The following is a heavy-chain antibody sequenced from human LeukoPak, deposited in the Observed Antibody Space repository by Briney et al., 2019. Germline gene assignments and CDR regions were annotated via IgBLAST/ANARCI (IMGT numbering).Heavy chain of an antibody. V-gene: IGHV3-30*03. J-gene: IGHJ4*02. Sequence: GGSLRLSCAASGFTFSSYGMHWVRQAPGKGLEWVAVISYDGSNKYYADSVKGRFTISRDNAKNSLYLQMNSLRAEDTAVYYCARDTMDSSGYLWGQGTLVTVSS. D-gene: IGHD3-22*01. CDR3: ARDTMDSSGYL. CDR1: GFTFSSYG. CDR2: ISYDGSNK.